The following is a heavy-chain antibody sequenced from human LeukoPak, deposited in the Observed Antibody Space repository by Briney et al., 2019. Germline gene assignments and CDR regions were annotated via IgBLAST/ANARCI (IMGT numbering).Heavy chain of an antibody. Sequence: KSGGSLRLSCAVSGFTVSSNDMSWVRQAPGKGLEWVAATVGIGPDTYHADSVKGRFTISRDNAKNSLYLQMNSLRAEDTAVYYCARGSSSWWFVDWFDPWGQGTLVTVSS. D-gene: IGHD6-13*01. CDR3: ARGSSSWWFVDWFDP. J-gene: IGHJ5*02. V-gene: IGHV3-21*01. CDR2: TVGIGPDT. CDR1: GFTVSSND.